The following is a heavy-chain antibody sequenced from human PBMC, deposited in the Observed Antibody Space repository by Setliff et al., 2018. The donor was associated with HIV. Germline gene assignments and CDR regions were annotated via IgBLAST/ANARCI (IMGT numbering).Heavy chain of an antibody. J-gene: IGHJ3*02. CDR2: ISSSSYI. Sequence: GGSLRLSCAASGFTFSSYSMNWVRQAPGKGLEWVSSISSSSYIYYADSMKGRFTISRDDAKNSLYLQMNSLRAEDTAVYYCARAATLGAFDIWGQGTMVTVSS. V-gene: IGHV3-21*01. CDR1: GFTFSSYS. D-gene: IGHD2-15*01. CDR3: ARAATLGAFDI.